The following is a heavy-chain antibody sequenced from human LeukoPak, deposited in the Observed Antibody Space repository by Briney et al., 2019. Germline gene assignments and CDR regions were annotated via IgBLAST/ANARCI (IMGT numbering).Heavy chain of an antibody. CDR3: ARESQRSGRNWFDP. Sequence: PSESLSLTCTVSGGSISSYYWSWIRQPAGKGLEWIGRIYTSGSTNYNPSLKSRVTMSVDTSKNQFSLKLSSVTAADTAVYYCARESQRSGRNWFDPWGQGTLVTVSS. V-gene: IGHV4-4*07. J-gene: IGHJ5*02. CDR1: GGSISSYY. D-gene: IGHD3-10*01. CDR2: IYTSGST.